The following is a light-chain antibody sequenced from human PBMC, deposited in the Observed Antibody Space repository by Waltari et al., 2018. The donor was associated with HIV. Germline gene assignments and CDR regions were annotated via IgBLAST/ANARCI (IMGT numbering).Light chain of an antibody. J-gene: IGLJ3*02. CDR1: SSNIGTNY. CDR3: SAWDDSLSGRV. V-gene: IGLV1-47*01. CDR2: RNR. Sequence: QSVLTQPPSASGTPGQRVTISCSGSSSNIGTNYIYWYQQLPGTSPKLLSYRNRQRPSGVPDRFSGSKSGTSASLAISDLRSEDEADYYCSAWDDSLSGRVFGGGTKLTVL.